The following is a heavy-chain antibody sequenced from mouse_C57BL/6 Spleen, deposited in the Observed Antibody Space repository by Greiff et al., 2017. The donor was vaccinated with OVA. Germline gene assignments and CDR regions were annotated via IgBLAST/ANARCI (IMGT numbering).Heavy chain of an antibody. CDR1: GYTFTDYY. D-gene: IGHD2-4*01. V-gene: IGHV1-26*01. CDR3: ATYYDYDEFAY. Sequence: EVQLQQSGPELVKPGASVKISCKASGYTFTDYYMNWVKQSHGKSLEWIGDINPNNGGTSYNQKFKGKATLTVDKSSSTAYMELRSLTSEDSAVYYCATYYDYDEFAYWGQGTLVTVSA. CDR2: INPNNGGT. J-gene: IGHJ3*01.